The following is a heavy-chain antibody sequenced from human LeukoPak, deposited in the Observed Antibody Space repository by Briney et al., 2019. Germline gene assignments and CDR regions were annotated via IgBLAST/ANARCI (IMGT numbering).Heavy chain of an antibody. CDR2: ISYSANS. CDR3: ARQCSSISCPIDY. D-gene: IGHD2-2*01. V-gene: IGHV4-39*01. J-gene: IGHJ4*02. CDR1: GDSVSSGGHY. Sequence: SETLSLTCTVSGDSVSSGGHYWVWVRQPPGKGLEWLGVISYSANSYYSPSHKSRVTISIDMSKNQFSLRLSSVTAADTAFYYCARQCSSISCPIDYWGQGNLVTVSS.